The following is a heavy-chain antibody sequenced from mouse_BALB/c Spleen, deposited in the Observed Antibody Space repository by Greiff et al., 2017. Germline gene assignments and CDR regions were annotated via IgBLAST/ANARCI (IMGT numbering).Heavy chain of an antibody. D-gene: IGHD1-1*01. CDR3: ARNRYYGYYAMDY. Sequence: EVKLQQSGPELVKPGASVKISCKASGYTFTDYNMHWVKQSHGKSLEWIGYIYPYNGGTGYNQKFKSKATLTVDNSSSTAYMELRSLTSEDSAVYYCARNRYYGYYAMDYWGQGTSVTVSS. CDR1: GYTFTDYN. J-gene: IGHJ4*01. CDR2: IYPYNGGT. V-gene: IGHV1S29*02.